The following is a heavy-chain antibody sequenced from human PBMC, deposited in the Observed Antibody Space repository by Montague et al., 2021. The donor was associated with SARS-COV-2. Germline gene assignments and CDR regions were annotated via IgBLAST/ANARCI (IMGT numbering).Heavy chain of an antibody. CDR3: VREKYYCDDSCSK. J-gene: IGHJ4*02. CDR2: VNHTGST. V-gene: IGHV4-61*01. CDR1: GVSISSGSYY. D-gene: IGHD3-22*01. Sequence: ETLSLTCSVYGVSISSGSYYWSCVPQPPGKGLEWKGYVNHTGSTNHNPSIKSRVTLSIDTYKNQFSLNLISVTAAATAVYYSVREKYYCDDSCSKWGEGALVIV.